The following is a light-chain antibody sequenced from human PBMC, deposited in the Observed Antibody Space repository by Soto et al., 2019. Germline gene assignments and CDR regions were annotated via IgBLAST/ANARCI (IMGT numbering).Light chain of an antibody. CDR1: SSDVGGYNF. Sequence: QSVLTQPASVSGSPGQSITISCTGTSSDVGGYNFVSWYQQHPGKAPKLIIYEVSNRPSGVSNRFSGSKSGNTASLTISGLQAEDEADYYCNSYTPSSTLEVFGGGTKLTVL. J-gene: IGLJ3*02. CDR3: NSYTPSSTLEV. CDR2: EVS. V-gene: IGLV2-14*01.